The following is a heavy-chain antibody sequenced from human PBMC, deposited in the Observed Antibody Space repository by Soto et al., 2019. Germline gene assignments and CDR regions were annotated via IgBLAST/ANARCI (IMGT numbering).Heavy chain of an antibody. V-gene: IGHV3-53*01. Sequence: HPGGSLRLSCVASGFTVSGNYMIWVRQPPGKGLEWVSVIYSGGTTYYADSVKGRFTISRDNSKNTLYLQMNSLRADDTAVYYCARVNADDSSGHYYFYAFDIWGQGTMVTVSS. CDR1: GFTVSGNY. J-gene: IGHJ3*02. D-gene: IGHD3-22*01. CDR2: IYSGGTT. CDR3: ARVNADDSSGHYYFYAFDI.